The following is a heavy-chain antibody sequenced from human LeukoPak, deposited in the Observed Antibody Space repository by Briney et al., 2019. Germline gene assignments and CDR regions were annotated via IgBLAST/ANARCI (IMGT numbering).Heavy chain of an antibody. CDR3: ARRSWGSDFDY. J-gene: IGHJ4*02. V-gene: IGHV4-59*01. CDR2: IYSSGSA. D-gene: IGHD3-16*01. CDR1: GGSLSNYY. Sequence: PSETLSLTCSVSGGSLSNYYWTWIRRSPGKGPEWIGYIYSSGSANYNPSLKSRVNISIDTSENQFSLKLSSVTAADTAVYYCARRSWGSDFDYWGQGALVTVSS.